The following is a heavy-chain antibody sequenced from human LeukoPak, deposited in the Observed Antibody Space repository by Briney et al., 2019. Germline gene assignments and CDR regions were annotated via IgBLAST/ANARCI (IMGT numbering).Heavy chain of an antibody. J-gene: IGHJ4*02. CDR2: IRSSSRTI. CDR1: GFTFSSYS. CDR3: ARDGSGRVPEMSAPDY. D-gene: IGHD3-10*01. V-gene: IGHV3-48*01. Sequence: GGSLRLFCAASGFTFSSYSMNWVRQAPGKGLEWVSYIRSSSRTIYYADSVKGRFTISRDNAKNSLFLQMNSLRAEDTAVYYCARDGSGRVPEMSAPDYWGQGTLVTVSS.